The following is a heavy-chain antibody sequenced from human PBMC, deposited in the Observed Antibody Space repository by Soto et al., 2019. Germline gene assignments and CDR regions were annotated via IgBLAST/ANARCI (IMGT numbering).Heavy chain of an antibody. V-gene: IGHV3-33*01. CDR2: IWYDGSNK. CDR3: ARGKEGLLAFEGESLDY. J-gene: IGHJ4*02. Sequence: QVQLVESGGGVVQPGRSLRLSCAASGFTFSSYGMHWVRQAPGKGLEWVAVIWYDGSNKYYADSVKGRFTISRDNSKNTLYLQMNSLRAEDTAVYYCARGKEGLLAFEGESLDYWGQGTLVTVSS. CDR1: GFTFSSYG.